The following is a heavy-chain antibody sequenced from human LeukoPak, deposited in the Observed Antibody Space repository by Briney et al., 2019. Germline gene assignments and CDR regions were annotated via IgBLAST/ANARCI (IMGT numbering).Heavy chain of an antibody. Sequence: ASVKVSCKVSGYTLTELSMHWVRQAPGKGLEWMGGFDPEDGETIYAQKFQGRVTMAEDTSTDTAYMELSSLRSEDTAVYYCATQSPYYYGSGSFIWGQGTMVTVSS. D-gene: IGHD3-10*01. CDR1: GYTLTELS. CDR2: FDPEDGET. CDR3: ATQSPYYYGSGSFI. J-gene: IGHJ3*02. V-gene: IGHV1-24*01.